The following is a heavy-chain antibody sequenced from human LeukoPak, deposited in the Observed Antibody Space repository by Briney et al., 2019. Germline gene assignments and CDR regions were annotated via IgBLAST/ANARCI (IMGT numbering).Heavy chain of an antibody. V-gene: IGHV1-69*13. D-gene: IGHD3-10*01. CDR1: GGTFSSYA. CDR2: IIPIFGTA. J-gene: IGHJ6*02. Sequence: SVKVSCKASGGTFSSYAISWVRQAPGQGLEWMGGIIPIFGTANYAQKFQGRVTITADESTSTAYMELSSLRSEDTAVYYCARTIISTMVRGVKNGMDVWGRGTTVTVSS. CDR3: ARTIISTMVRGVKNGMDV.